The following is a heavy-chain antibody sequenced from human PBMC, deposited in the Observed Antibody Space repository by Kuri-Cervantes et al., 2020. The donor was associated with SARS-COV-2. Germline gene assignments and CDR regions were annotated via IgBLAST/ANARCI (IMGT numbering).Heavy chain of an antibody. Sequence: GSLRLSCTVSGGSISSSSYYWGWIRQPPGKGLEWIGSIYYSGSTYYNPSLKSRVTISVDTSKNQFSLKLSSVTAADTAVYYCARGTHIVVVPAAIDYWGQGTLATVSS. CDR3: ARGTHIVVVPAAIDY. D-gene: IGHD2-2*01. J-gene: IGHJ4*02. CDR1: GGSISSSSYY. V-gene: IGHV4-39*01. CDR2: IYYSGST.